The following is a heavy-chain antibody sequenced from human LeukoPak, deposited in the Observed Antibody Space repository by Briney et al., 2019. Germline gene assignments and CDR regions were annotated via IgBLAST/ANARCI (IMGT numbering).Heavy chain of an antibody. D-gene: IGHD3-22*01. Sequence: SETLSLTCAVYGGSFSGYYWSWIRQPPGKGLEWIGEINHSGSTNYNPSLKSRVTISVDTSKNQFSLKLSSVTAADTAVYYCARLKYYYDSSGYRAEYFQHWGQGTLVTVSS. J-gene: IGHJ1*01. CDR2: INHSGST. V-gene: IGHV4-34*01. CDR3: ARLKYYYDSSGYRAEYFQH. CDR1: GGSFSGYY.